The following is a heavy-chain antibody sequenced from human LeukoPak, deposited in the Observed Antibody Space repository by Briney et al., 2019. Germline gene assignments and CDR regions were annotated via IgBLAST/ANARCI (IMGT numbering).Heavy chain of an antibody. J-gene: IGHJ3*02. Sequence: SVKVSCKASGGTFSSYAISWVRQAPGQGLEWMGRIILIFGTANYAQKFQGRVTITADKSTSTAYMELSSLRSEDTAVYYCARDPSYYYDSSGYYASDAFDIWGQGTMVTVSS. CDR3: ARDPSYYYDSSGYYASDAFDI. V-gene: IGHV1-69*06. CDR2: IILIFGTA. D-gene: IGHD3-22*01. CDR1: GGTFSSYA.